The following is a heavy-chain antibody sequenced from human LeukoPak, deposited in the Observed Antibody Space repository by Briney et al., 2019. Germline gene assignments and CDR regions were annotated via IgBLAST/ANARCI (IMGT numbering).Heavy chain of an antibody. CDR3: ASGPLSRYGSGSYYKN. V-gene: IGHV3-11*04. D-gene: IGHD3-10*01. Sequence: GGSLRLSCAASGFTFSDYYMSWIRQAPGKGLEWVSYISSSGSTIYYADSVRGRFTISRDNAKNSVYLQMDSLRAEDTAVYYCASGPLSRYGSGSYYKNWGQGTLVTVSS. CDR2: ISSSGSTI. J-gene: IGHJ4*02. CDR1: GFTFSDYY.